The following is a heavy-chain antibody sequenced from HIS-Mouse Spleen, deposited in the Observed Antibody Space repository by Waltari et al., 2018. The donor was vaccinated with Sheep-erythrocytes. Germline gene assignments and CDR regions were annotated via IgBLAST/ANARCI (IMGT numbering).Heavy chain of an antibody. J-gene: IGHJ4*02. CDR3: ARGGRRTGFDY. V-gene: IGHV4-34*01. Sequence: QVQLQQWGAGLLKPSETLSLTCAVYGGSFSGYYWSWIRQPPGKGLEWIGEINHRGSTNYTPSLKSRVTISVDTSKNQFSLKLSSVTAADTAVYYCARGGRRTGFDYWGQGTLVTVSS. D-gene: IGHD3-9*01. CDR1: GGSFSGYY. CDR2: INHRGST.